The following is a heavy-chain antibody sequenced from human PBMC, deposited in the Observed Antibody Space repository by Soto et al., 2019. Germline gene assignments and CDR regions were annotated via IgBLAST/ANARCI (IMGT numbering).Heavy chain of an antibody. V-gene: IGHV4-30-4*02. D-gene: IGHD3-10*01. Sequence: SDTLSLTCTVSGGSISSGDYYWSWIRQPPGKGLEWIGYIYYSGSTYYNPSLKSRVTISVDTSKNQFSLKLSSVTAADTAVYYCASKKYYYGSGSYYYSWGQGTKVTVS. CDR1: GGSISSGDYY. CDR2: IYYSGST. CDR3: ASKKYYYGSGSYYYS. J-gene: IGHJ3*01.